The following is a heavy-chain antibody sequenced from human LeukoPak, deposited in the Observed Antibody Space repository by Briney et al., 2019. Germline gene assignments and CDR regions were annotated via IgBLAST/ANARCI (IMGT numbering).Heavy chain of an antibody. J-gene: IGHJ6*03. V-gene: IGHV3-21*01. Sequence: PGGSLRLSCAASGFTFSSYSMNWVRQAPGKGLEWVSSISSSSYIYYADSVKGRFTISRDNAKNSLYLQMNSLRAEDTAVYYCARDMVYYYMDVWGKGTTVTVSS. CDR2: ISSSSYI. CDR3: ARDMVYYYMDV. D-gene: IGHD3-10*01. CDR1: GFTFSSYS.